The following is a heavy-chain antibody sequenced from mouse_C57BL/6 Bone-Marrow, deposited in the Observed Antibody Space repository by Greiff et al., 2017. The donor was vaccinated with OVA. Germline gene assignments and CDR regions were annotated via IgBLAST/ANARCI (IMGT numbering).Heavy chain of an antibody. D-gene: IGHD4-1*01. CDR1: GFTFSSYA. V-gene: IGHV5-4*03. J-gene: IGHJ2*01. Sequence: EVKVVESGGGLVKPGGSLKLSCAASGFTFSSYAMSWVRQTPEKRLEWVATISDGGSYTYYPDNVKGRFTISRDNAKNNLYLQMSHLKSEDTAMYYCAELGYFDYWGQGTTLTVSS. CDR2: ISDGGSYT. CDR3: AELGYFDY.